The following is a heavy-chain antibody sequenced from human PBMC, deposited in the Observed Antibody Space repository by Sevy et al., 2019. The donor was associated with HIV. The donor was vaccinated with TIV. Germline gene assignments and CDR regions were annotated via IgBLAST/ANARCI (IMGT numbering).Heavy chain of an antibody. CDR2: ISPYTGNT. V-gene: IGHV1-18*01. CDR1: GYTFTTYG. CDR3: AREAPFYNRSGSPVPRFDC. J-gene: IGHJ4*02. D-gene: IGHD3-10*01. Sequence: ASVKVSCKASGYTFTTYGISWIRQAPGQGLEWVGWISPYTGNTNYAQKLQGRVTMTTDTSTSTAYRELRNLRSDDTAVYFCAREAPFYNRSGSPVPRFDCWGQGTLITGSS.